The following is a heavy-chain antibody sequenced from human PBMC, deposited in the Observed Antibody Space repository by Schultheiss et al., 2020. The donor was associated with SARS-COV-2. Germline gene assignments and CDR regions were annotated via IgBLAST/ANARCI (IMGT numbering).Heavy chain of an antibody. V-gene: IGHV4-59*08. Sequence: SETLSLTCTVSGGSISSYYWSWIRQPPGKGLEWIGYIYYSGSTNYNPSLKSRVTISVDTSKNQFSLKLSSVTAADTAVYYCARHRSRYGGKFGVGSPFDYWGQGTLVTVSS. CDR3: ARHRSRYGGKFGVGSPFDY. J-gene: IGHJ4*02. D-gene: IGHD4-23*01. CDR1: GGSISSYY. CDR2: IYYSGST.